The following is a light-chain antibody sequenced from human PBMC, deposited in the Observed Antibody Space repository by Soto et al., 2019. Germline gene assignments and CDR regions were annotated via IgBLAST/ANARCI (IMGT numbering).Light chain of an antibody. CDR1: QSVSSK. J-gene: IGKJ5*01. Sequence: EIARTRSGSSVCVSGLEVATLSCRASQSVSSKLAWYQQKPGQAPRLLIYGVSSRVTGIPDRFSGSGSGTDFTLTISRLEPEDFAVYYCQQYGSSPITFGQGTRLEIK. CDR2: GVS. V-gene: IGKV3-20*01. CDR3: QQYGSSPIT.